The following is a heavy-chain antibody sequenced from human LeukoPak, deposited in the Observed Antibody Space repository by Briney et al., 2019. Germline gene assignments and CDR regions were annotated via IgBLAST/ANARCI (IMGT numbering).Heavy chain of an antibody. J-gene: IGHJ4*02. V-gene: IGHV1-46*01. CDR1: GFTFTSYY. D-gene: IGHD3/OR15-3a*01. CDR3: ARDRRGWTTENFDY. CDR2: INPSGGST. Sequence: GGSLRLSCAASGFTFTSYYMHWVRQAPGQGLEWMGIINPSGGSTSYAQKFQGRVTMTRDMSTSTVYMELSSLRSEDTAVYYCARDRRGWTTENFDYWGQGTLVTVSS.